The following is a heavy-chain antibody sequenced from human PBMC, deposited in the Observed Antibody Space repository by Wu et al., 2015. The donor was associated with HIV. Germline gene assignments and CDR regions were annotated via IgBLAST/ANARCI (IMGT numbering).Heavy chain of an antibody. CDR3: ARDGGRGYNYASLDY. Sequence: QVQLVQSGAEVKKPGSSVKVSCKASGGTFSSYAISWVRQAPGQGLEWMGRIIPIFGTANYAEKFEGRVTITADEATNTAYMDLSRLRSEDTAVYYCARDGGRGYNYASLDYWGQGTVVTVSS. CDR1: GGTFSSYA. V-gene: IGHV1-69*13. D-gene: IGHD5-24*01. J-gene: IGHJ4*02. CDR2: IIPIFGTA.